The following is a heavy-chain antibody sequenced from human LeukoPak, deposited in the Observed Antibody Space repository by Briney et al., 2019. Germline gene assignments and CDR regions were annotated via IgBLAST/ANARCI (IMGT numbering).Heavy chain of an antibody. V-gene: IGHV5-51*01. CDR2: IYAGDSNT. CDR3: ARAAVLDY. J-gene: IGHJ4*02. Sequence: RDSLKISCKASGYTFTSYWIGWVRQMPGKGLEWMGSIYAGDSNTRYSPSFQGQVTISADKSINTAYLQWSSLKASDTAIYYCARAAVLDYWAQGTLVTVSS. CDR1: GYTFTSYW. D-gene: IGHD2-15*01.